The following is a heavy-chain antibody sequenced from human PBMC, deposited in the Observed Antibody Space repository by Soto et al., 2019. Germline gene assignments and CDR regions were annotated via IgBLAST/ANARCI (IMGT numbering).Heavy chain of an antibody. D-gene: IGHD2-15*01. Sequence: QVQLQESGPGLVKPSQTLSLPCTVSGGSMNSGGYCWSWIRQHPGEVLEWIGCISYGGTTSYNPSLKSRFIISVYSSKNQFSLKLTSVTAAATAVYYCSRGILVWGQGTLITVSS. CDR2: ISYGGTT. CDR1: GGSMNSGGYC. V-gene: IGHV4-31*03. J-gene: IGHJ4*02. CDR3: SRGILV.